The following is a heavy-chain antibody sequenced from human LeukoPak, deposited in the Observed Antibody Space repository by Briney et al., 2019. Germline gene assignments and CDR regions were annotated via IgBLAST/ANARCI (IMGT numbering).Heavy chain of an antibody. CDR1: GFTFSTFH. J-gene: IGHJ4*02. Sequence: GGSLRLSCTASGFTFSTFHMHWVRQAPGKGLEWVGFIRSKAYGGTTEYAASVKGRFTISRDDSKSIAYLQMNSLKTEDTAVYYCTRDRVHYYDSIRLDYWGQGTLVTVSS. CDR3: TRDRVHYYDSIRLDY. D-gene: IGHD3-22*01. V-gene: IGHV3-49*04. CDR2: IRSKAYGGTT.